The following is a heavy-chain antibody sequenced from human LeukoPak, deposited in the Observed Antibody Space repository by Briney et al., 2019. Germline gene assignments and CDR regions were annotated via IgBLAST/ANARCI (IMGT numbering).Heavy chain of an antibody. CDR2: ISDSGGTT. Sequence: GGSLRLSCAASGFTFGSYAMSWVRQAPGKGLEWVSTISDSGGTTYFADSVKGRFTISRDNSKNTLYLQMNSLRAEDTALYYCAKEPTPGGAFYFDSRGQGTLVTVSS. CDR1: GFTFGSYA. D-gene: IGHD3-10*01. J-gene: IGHJ4*02. V-gene: IGHV3-23*01. CDR3: AKEPTPGGAFYFDS.